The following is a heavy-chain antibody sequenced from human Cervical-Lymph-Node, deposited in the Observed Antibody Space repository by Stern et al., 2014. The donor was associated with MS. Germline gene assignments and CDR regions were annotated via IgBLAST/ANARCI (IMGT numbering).Heavy chain of an antibody. J-gene: IGHJ4*02. CDR3: ARDRERSLDY. Sequence: QVQLVQSGAEVKKPGASVKVSCKASGYTFPTYGISWMRQAPGQGLEWVGWISAYNGDTSSPQKFQGRVTLTTDRSTTTAYLELRSLRSDDTAVYYCARDRERSLDYWGQGTPVTVSS. CDR2: ISAYNGDT. D-gene: IGHD1-26*01. V-gene: IGHV1-18*01. CDR1: GYTFPTYG.